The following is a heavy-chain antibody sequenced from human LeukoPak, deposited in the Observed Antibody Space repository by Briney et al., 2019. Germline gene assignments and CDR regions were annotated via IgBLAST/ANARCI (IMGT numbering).Heavy chain of an antibody. D-gene: IGHD6-19*01. CDR1: GFTFSSYA. Sequence: PGVSLRLSCAASGFTFSSYAMSWVRQAPGKGLEWVSAISGSGGSTYYADSVKGRFAISRDNSKNTLYLQMNSLRAEDTAVYYCAKGRAVAGIFYYGMDVWGQGTTVTVSS. CDR3: AKGRAVAGIFYYGMDV. CDR2: ISGSGGST. V-gene: IGHV3-23*01. J-gene: IGHJ6*02.